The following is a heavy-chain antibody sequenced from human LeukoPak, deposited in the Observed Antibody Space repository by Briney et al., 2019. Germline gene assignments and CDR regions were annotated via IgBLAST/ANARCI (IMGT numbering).Heavy chain of an antibody. CDR2: INLKGGT. Sequence: SETLSLTCAVHGGSFTGFYWGWIRQCPGKGLEWIGEINLKGGTNYNPSLKSRVTISLDTSTNHFSLKMTSLSAADTAFYYCVRGGSTSWLDSWGQGTLVTVSS. CDR1: GGSFTGFY. D-gene: IGHD2-2*01. J-gene: IGHJ4*02. V-gene: IGHV4-34*01. CDR3: VRGGSTSWLDS.